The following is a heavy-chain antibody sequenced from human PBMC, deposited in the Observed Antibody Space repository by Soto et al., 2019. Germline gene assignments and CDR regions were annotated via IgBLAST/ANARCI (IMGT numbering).Heavy chain of an antibody. V-gene: IGHV1-18*04. J-gene: IGHJ4*02. D-gene: IGHD3-22*01. CDR3: ARTTTYSRLGDH. Sequence: QVELVQSGGEVKKPGASVNVSCKASGYTFTSHGISWVRQAPGQGLKWVGWINPNNDNSVSAQKFQDRVTLTTDTSTSTVYMELRSLTSDDTAFYYCARTTTYSRLGDHWCQGTLVTVAS. CDR1: GYTFTSHG. CDR2: INPNNDNS.